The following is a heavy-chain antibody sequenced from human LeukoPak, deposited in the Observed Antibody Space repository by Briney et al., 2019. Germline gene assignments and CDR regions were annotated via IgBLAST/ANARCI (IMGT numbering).Heavy chain of an antibody. V-gene: IGHV4-30-4*01. J-gene: IGHJ5*02. CDR1: GGSISSGDYY. D-gene: IGHD2-15*01. Sequence: SQTLSLTCTVSGGSISSGDYYWSWIRQPPGKGLEWIGYIYYSGSTYYNPSLKSRVTISVDTSKNQFSLKLGSMTAADTAVYYCARVGCSGGSCYSGYNWFDPWGQGTLVTVSS. CDR3: ARVGCSGGSCYSGYNWFDP. CDR2: IYYSGST.